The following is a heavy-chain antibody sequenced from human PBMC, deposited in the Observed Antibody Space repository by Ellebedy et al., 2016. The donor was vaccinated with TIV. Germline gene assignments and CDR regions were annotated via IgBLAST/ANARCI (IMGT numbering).Heavy chain of an antibody. CDR1: GGSFSGYF. J-gene: IGHJ6*03. CDR3: ARGDNGGGEYVGGFYYLDV. D-gene: IGHD3-16*01. V-gene: IGHV4-34*01. CDR2: INHSGST. Sequence: MPSETLSLTCAVYGGSFSGYFWTWIRQSPGKGLEWIGEINHSGSTKYNPSVKSRVAISVLTSKNQFSLDLSSVTAADSAVYYCARGDNGGGEYVGGFYYLDVWGKGTTVTVSS.